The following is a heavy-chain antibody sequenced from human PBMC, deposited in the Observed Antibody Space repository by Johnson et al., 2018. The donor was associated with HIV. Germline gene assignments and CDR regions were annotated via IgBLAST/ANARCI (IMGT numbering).Heavy chain of an antibody. J-gene: IGHJ3*02. CDR3: ATAIGGPAAFDI. CDR2: ISYDGSNK. D-gene: IGHD3-16*01. V-gene: IGHV3-30*14. CDR1: GFTVSSNY. Sequence: QVQLVESGGGLVQPGGSLRLSCAASGFTVSSNYMSWVRQAPGQGLEWVAGISYDGSNKYYADSVKGRFTISRDNSKNTLYLQRTRLRTAETAVYYCATAIGGPAAFDIWGQGTMVTVSS.